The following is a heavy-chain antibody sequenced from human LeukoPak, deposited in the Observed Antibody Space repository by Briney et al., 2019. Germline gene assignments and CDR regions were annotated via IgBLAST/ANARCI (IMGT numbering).Heavy chain of an antibody. Sequence: GASVKVSCKASGGIFSSYAISRVRQAPGQGLEGMGWSNPNSGGTNYAQKFQGRVTKTRDTSISTAYMELSRLRSDDTAVYYCARDTGSCTNGVCGNWFDPWGQGTLVTASS. CDR3: ARDTGSCTNGVCGNWFDP. J-gene: IGHJ5*02. CDR1: GGIFSSYA. V-gene: IGHV1-2*02. D-gene: IGHD2-8*01. CDR2: SNPNSGGT.